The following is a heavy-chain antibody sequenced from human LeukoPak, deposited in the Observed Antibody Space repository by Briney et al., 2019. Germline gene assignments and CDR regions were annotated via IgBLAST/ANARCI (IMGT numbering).Heavy chain of an antibody. CDR2: IIPIFGTA. CDR3: ASGQPIFGVVIAYYMDV. D-gene: IGHD3-3*01. CDR1: GGTFSSYA. J-gene: IGHJ6*03. Sequence: SVKVSCKASGGTFSSYAISWVRQAPGQGLEWMGGIIPIFGTANYAQKFQGRVTITTDESTSTAYMELGSLRSEDTAVYYCASGQPIFGVVIAYYMDVWGKGTTVTVSS. V-gene: IGHV1-69*05.